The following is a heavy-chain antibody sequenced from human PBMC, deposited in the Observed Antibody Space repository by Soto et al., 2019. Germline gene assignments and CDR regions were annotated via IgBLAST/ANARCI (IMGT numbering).Heavy chain of an antibody. D-gene: IGHD3-22*01. CDR1: GFTFSSYG. J-gene: IGHJ4*02. V-gene: IGHV3-30*03. CDR3: ARGGVVVIDY. CDR2: ISYDGSNK. Sequence: QVQLVESGGGVVQPGRSLRLSCAASGFTFSSYGMHWVRQAPGKGLEWVAVISYDGSNKYYADSVKGRFTISRDNSKNTLYLQMNSLRAEDTAVYYCARGGVVVIDYWGQGTLVTVSS.